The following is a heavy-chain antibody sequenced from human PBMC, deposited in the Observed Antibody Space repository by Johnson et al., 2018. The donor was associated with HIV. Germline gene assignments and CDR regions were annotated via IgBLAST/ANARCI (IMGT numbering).Heavy chain of an antibody. CDR1: GFTFSSYA. CDR3: AKGRPGIGLMSFDI. Sequence: EVQLVESGGGVVQPGRSLRLSCAASGFTFSSYAMHWVRQAPGKGLEWVSVISGGGSSTGYADSVKGRFTISRDNAKNSLYLQMNSLRAEDTAVYYCAKGRPGIGLMSFDIWGQGTMVTVSS. D-gene: IGHD1-26*01. V-gene: IGHV3-23*04. J-gene: IGHJ3*02. CDR2: ISGGGSST.